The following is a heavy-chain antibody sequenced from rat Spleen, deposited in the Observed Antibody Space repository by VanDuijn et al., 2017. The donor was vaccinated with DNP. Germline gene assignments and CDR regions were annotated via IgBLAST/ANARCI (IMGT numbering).Heavy chain of an antibody. CDR1: GYSITSNY. D-gene: IGHD1-5*01. CDR2: INYSGST. V-gene: IGHV3-1*01. J-gene: IGHJ2*01. Sequence: EVQLQESGPGLVKPSQSLPLTCSVTGYSITSNYWGWIRKFPGNKMEWVGHINYSGSTTYNPSLKSRISITRDTSKNQFFLQLNSVTTEDTSTYYCARWNIGTSTLDYWGQGVMVTVSS. CDR3: ARWNIGTSTLDY.